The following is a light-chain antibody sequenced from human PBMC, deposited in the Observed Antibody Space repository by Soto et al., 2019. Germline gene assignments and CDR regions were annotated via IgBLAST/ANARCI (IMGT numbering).Light chain of an antibody. CDR2: EVS. Sequence: QSALTQPASVSGSPGQSITISCTGTSSDVGSYNLVSWYQQHPGKAPKLMIYEVSKRPSGVSNRFSGSKSGNTASLTISGLKAEDEADYYCCSYAGSSTFVVVFGGGTHLTVL. CDR3: CSYAGSSTFVVV. V-gene: IGLV2-23*02. J-gene: IGLJ2*01. CDR1: SSDVGSYNL.